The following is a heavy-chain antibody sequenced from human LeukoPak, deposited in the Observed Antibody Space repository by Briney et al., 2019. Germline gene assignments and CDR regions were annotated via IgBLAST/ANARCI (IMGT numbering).Heavy chain of an antibody. CDR2: MSNSGSTI. CDR3: AREMDYYGSGSPY. Sequence: GGSLRLSCAASGFTFSDYYMSWIRQAPGKGLEWVSYMSNSGSTIYYADSVKGRFTISRDNAKSSLYLQMNSLRVEDTAVYYCAREMDYYGSGSPYWGQGTLVTVSS. J-gene: IGHJ4*02. D-gene: IGHD3-10*01. V-gene: IGHV3-11*01. CDR1: GFTFSDYY.